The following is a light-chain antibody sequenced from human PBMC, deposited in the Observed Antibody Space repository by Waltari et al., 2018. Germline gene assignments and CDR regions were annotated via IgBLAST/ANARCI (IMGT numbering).Light chain of an antibody. CDR2: RAS. J-gene: IGKJ1*01. CDR1: QTVGSSS. CDR3: QQHGTLPAT. V-gene: IGKV3-20*01. Sequence: EIVLTQSPGTASLSPGGRVTLSCRASQTVGSSSLTWYHQKPRQAPRLVIHRASRRATGIPDRFSGSGSGTDFSLTISRLEPEDFAVYYCQQHGTLPATFGQGTKVEIK.